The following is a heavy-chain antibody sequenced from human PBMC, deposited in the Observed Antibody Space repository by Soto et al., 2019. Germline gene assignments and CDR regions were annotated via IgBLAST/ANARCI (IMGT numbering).Heavy chain of an antibody. J-gene: IGHJ4*02. CDR3: TRRRHYYDSSGYYPDY. V-gene: IGHV3-49*03. D-gene: IGHD3-22*01. CDR1: GFTFGDYA. CDR2: IRSKAYGGTT. Sequence: GGSLRLSCTASGFTFGDYAMSWFRQAPGKGLEWVGFIRSKAYGGTTEYAASVKGRFTISRDDSKSIAYLQMNSLKTEDTAVYYCTRRRHYYDSSGYYPDYWGQGTLVTVSS.